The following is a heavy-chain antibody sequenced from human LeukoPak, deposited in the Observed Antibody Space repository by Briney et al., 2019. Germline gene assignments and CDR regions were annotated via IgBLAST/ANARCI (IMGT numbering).Heavy chain of an antibody. CDR1: GGSISSYY. J-gene: IGHJ5*02. D-gene: IGHD3-9*01. CDR2: IYYSGST. Sequence: SETLSLTCTVSGGSISSYYWSWIRQPPGKGLEWIGYIYYSGSTNYNPSLKSRVTISVDTSKNQFSLKLSSVTAADTAVYYCARGGNTHVLRYFDWLTGNWFDPWGQGTLVTVSS. V-gene: IGHV4-59*01. CDR3: ARGGNTHVLRYFDWLTGNWFDP.